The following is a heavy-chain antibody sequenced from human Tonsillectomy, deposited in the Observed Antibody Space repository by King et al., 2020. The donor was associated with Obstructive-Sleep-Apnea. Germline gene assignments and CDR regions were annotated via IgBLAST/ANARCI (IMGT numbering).Heavy chain of an antibody. Sequence: QLVQSGGGLVQPGGSLRLSCAASGFTFTSYAMSWVRQAPGKGLEWVSAISARGGNTSSADSGKGRFTISRDNSKNTLYLQMNSLRAEDTALYYCAKGHITPLDYWGLGTLVTVSS. J-gene: IGHJ4*02. D-gene: IGHD3-10*01. CDR3: AKGHITPLDY. CDR2: ISARGGNT. V-gene: IGHV3-23*04. CDR1: GFTFTSYA.